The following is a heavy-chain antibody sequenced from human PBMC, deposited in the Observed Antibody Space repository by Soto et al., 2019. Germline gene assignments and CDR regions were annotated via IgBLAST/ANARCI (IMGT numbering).Heavy chain of an antibody. CDR1: GGSISSGGYY. D-gene: IGHD4-17*01. J-gene: IGHJ3*02. Sequence: QVQLQESGPGLVKPSQTLSLTCTVSGGSISSGGYYWSWIRQHPGKGLEWIGYIYYSGSTYYNPSIKSRVTISVDTSKNQFSLKLSSVTAADTAVYYCAREKLYYGDFDAFDIWGQGTMVTVSS. CDR2: IYYSGST. V-gene: IGHV4-31*03. CDR3: AREKLYYGDFDAFDI.